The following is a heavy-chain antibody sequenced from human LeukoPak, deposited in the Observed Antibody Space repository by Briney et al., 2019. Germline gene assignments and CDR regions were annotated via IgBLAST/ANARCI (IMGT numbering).Heavy chain of an antibody. V-gene: IGHV3-30-3*01. CDR2: ISYDGSNK. D-gene: IGHD6-13*01. Sequence: GRSLRLSCAASGFTFSSYAMHWVRQAPGKGLEWVAVISYDGSNKYYADSVKGRFTISRDNSKNTLYLQMNSLRAEDTAVYYCAREGIAAAAPFDYWGQGTLVTVSS. J-gene: IGHJ4*02. CDR1: GFTFSSYA. CDR3: AREGIAAAAPFDY.